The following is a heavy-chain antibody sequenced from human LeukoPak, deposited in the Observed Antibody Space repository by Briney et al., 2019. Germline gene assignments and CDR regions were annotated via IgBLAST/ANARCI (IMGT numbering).Heavy chain of an antibody. D-gene: IGHD3-22*01. J-gene: IGHJ4*02. Sequence: PGGSLRLSCAASGFSFSGYSMNWVRQAPGKGLEWVSYITSSSSTMYYADAVKGRFAISRDNAKNSLYLQMNSLRAEDTAVYYCARKSGSSGYPFDYWGQGTLVTVSS. V-gene: IGHV3-48*01. CDR3: ARKSGSSGYPFDY. CDR1: GFSFSGYS. CDR2: ITSSSSTM.